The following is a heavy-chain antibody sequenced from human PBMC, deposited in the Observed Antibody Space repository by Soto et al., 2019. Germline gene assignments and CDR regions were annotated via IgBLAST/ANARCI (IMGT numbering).Heavy chain of an antibody. CDR2: VKSKTHGGTT. CDR3: TTDSYTPIIIVRFDY. Sequence: PGRPLSLSCEASGFTFSNVWINWVRQAPKKGLECVGRVKSKTHGGTTYYAEPVKGRFAISRDDSNNMVYLQMNSLKIEDTAVYYCTTDSYTPIIIVRFDYRRHRTLVTVSS. CDR1: GFTFSNVW. J-gene: IGHJ4*01. D-gene: IGHD5-18*01. V-gene: IGHV3-15*07.